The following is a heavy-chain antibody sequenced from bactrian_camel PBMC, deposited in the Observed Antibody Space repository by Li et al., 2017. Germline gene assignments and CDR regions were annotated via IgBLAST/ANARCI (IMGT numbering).Heavy chain of an antibody. D-gene: IGHD4*01. CDR2: ITRIHGGT. Sequence: HVQLVESGGGLVQPGGSLNLSCAAIGKTNVLNCMGWFRQAPGKEREGVAVITRIHGGTAYADSVKGRFTISRDLAKNTLYLHMNSLKYEDTAVYYCASLSAVRSTSMKSDWGQGTQVTVS. CDR3: ASLSAVRSTSMKSD. V-gene: IGHV3S54*01. J-gene: IGHJ4*01. CDR1: GKTNVLNC.